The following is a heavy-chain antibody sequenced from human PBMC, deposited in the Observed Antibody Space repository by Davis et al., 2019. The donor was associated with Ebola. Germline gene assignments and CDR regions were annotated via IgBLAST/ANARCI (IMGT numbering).Heavy chain of an antibody. V-gene: IGHV5-51*01. CDR1: GYSLNSYW. Sequence: PGGSLRLSCKVSGYSLNSYWIAWVRQMPGKGLEWMGIIYPGDSDTIYSPSFQGQVSISVDKSISTAYLQWSSLRASDTAMYYCARHSDGSGSLPQGDYMDVWGKGTTVTVSS. CDR2: IYPGDSDT. J-gene: IGHJ6*03. CDR3: ARHSDGSGSLPQGDYMDV. D-gene: IGHD3-10*01.